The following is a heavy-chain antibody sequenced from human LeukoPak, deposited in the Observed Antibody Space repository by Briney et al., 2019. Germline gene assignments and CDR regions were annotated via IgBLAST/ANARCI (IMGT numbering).Heavy chain of an antibody. V-gene: IGHV3-23*01. D-gene: IGHD6-13*01. CDR3: AKAISYSSGWYYFDY. J-gene: IGHJ4*02. Sequence: PGGSLRLSCAASGFTFSSYAMSWVRQAPGKGLEWVSGISGGGGGTYHADSVKGRFTISRDNCKNTLYLQMNSLRAEDTAVYHCAKAISYSSGWYYFDYWGQGTLVTVSS. CDR1: GFTFSSYA. CDR2: ISGGGGGT.